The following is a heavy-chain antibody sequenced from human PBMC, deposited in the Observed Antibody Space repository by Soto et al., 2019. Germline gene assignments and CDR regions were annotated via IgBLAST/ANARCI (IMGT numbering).Heavy chain of an antibody. V-gene: IGHV1-2*02. J-gene: IGHJ6*02. CDR3: ARPLVAATTQAGMDV. CDR2: VIVNSGGT. Sequence: SLVKVSCKASGYTFTDYPFHWVRQGPGQGVEWMGWVIVNSGGTNYVRKFQGRINMNRGTSTSTAYMELRRLTPDDTAIYYCARPLVAATTQAGMDVWGQGTTVTVS. D-gene: IGHD1-26*01. CDR1: GYTFTDYP.